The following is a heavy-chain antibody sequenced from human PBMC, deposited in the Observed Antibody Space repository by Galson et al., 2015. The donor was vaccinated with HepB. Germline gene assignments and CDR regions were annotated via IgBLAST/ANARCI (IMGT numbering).Heavy chain of an antibody. V-gene: IGHV3-23*01. D-gene: IGHD3-22*01. CDR2: ISGSGGST. J-gene: IGHJ4*02. Sequence: SLRLSCAASGFTFNYHPTNWVRPAPGKGLEWVASISGSGGSTYHADSVKGPFTVPRDTSLDTVDLQMDSLRVDDTAVYYCAKDYLPYYDRWGSYSDLYYFDYWGQGTLVTVSS. CDR1: GFTFNYHP. CDR3: AKDYLPYYDRWGSYSDLYYFDY.